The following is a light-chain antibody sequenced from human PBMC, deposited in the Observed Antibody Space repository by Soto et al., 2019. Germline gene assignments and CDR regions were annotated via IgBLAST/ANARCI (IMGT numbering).Light chain of an antibody. CDR3: QQYNTYWA. J-gene: IGKJ1*01. CDR1: QTISRW. V-gene: IGKV1-5*01. CDR2: DAS. Sequence: DIQLTQTPSTLSASVGDEVTITCRASQTISRWLAWYQQKPGRAPKLLIYDASNLAGGVPSRFSGSGSGTEFTLTISNLQPDDFATYYCQQYNTYWAFGQGTKVDIK.